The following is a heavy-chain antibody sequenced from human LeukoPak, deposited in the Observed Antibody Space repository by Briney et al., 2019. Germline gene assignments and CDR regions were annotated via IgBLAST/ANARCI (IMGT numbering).Heavy chain of an antibody. CDR1: GYTFTSYD. Sequence: ASVKVSCKASGYTFTSYDINWVRQATGQGLEWMGRMNPYSGNTGFAQKFQGRVTMTRDTSISTAYMELSNLSSEDTAVYYCARASRYCSSTSCYDFDQWGQGTLVTVSS. CDR3: ARASRYCSSTSCYDFDQ. J-gene: IGHJ4*02. CDR2: MNPYSGNT. D-gene: IGHD2-2*01. V-gene: IGHV1-8*01.